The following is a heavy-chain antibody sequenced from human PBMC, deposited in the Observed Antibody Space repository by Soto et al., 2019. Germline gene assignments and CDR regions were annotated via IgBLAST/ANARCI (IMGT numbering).Heavy chain of an antibody. J-gene: IGHJ4*02. CDR2: IKQDGSEK. CDR1: GFTFGSYW. Sequence: GGSLRLSCAASGFTFGSYWMTWVRQAPGKGLEWVANIKQDGSEKYYVDSVKGRFTISRDNAKNSLYLQMNSLRAEDTAVYYCAKVESFWSGYYKGYFDYWGQGTLVTVSS. CDR3: AKVESFWSGYYKGYFDY. D-gene: IGHD3-3*01. V-gene: IGHV3-7*05.